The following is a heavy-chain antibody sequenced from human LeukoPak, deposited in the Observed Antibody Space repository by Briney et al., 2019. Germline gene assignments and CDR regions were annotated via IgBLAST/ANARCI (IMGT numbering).Heavy chain of an antibody. J-gene: IGHJ4*02. CDR1: GSTFSSYA. Sequence: GGSLRLSCAASGSTFSSYAMSWVRQAPGEGLEWVSAISGSGGSTYYADSVKGRFTISRDNSKNTLYLQMNSLRAEDTAVYYCAKFRGYYDSSGVRTDYWGQGTLVTVSS. V-gene: IGHV3-23*01. CDR2: ISGSGGST. D-gene: IGHD3-22*01. CDR3: AKFRGYYDSSGVRTDY.